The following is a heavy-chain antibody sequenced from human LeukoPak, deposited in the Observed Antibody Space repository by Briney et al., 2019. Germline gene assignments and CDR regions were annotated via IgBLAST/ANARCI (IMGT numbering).Heavy chain of an antibody. CDR1: GFTFTTYA. D-gene: IGHD5-12*01. V-gene: IGHV3-23*01. CDR2: ISNTGDST. Sequence: GGSLRLSCAASGFTFTTYAMSWVRQAPGKGLEWVSAISNTGDSTYHADSVKGRFAISRDNSKNTLFLQMNSLRAEDTAVYYCAKDNDPRAYSAYDSYDYWGQGTLVTVSS. CDR3: AKDNDPRAYSAYDSYDY. J-gene: IGHJ4*02.